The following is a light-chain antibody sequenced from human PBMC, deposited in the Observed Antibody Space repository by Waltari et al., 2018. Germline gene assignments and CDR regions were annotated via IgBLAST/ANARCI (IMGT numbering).Light chain of an antibody. CDR2: DAS. CDR3: QQGGSFPFT. Sequence: DIQMTQSPSSLSASVGDRVTITCQASRDINNYLNWYQQKPGKAPKLLIYDASTLETGVPSRFSGSGSGTDFTLTISSLQPEDSATYSCQQGGSFPFTFGPGTKVNI. V-gene: IGKV1-33*01. CDR1: RDINNY. J-gene: IGKJ3*01.